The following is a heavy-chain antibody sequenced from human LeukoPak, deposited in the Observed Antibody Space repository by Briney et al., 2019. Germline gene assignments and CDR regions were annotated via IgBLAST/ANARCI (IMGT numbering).Heavy chain of an antibody. CDR3: AREDSYGAPYFDY. J-gene: IGHJ4*02. D-gene: IGHD5-18*01. CDR2: ISSSSSTI. Sequence: GGSLRLSCAASGFTFSSYSMNWVRQAPGKGLEWVSSISSSSSTIYYADSVKGRFTISRDNAKNSLYLQMNSLRAEDTAVYYCAREDSYGAPYFDYWGQGTLVTVSS. V-gene: IGHV3-48*04. CDR1: GFTFSSYS.